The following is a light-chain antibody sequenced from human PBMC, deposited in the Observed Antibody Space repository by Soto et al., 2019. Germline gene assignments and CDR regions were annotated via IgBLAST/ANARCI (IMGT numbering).Light chain of an antibody. CDR2: GAS. Sequence: ETVLTQSPATLSLSPGERATLSCKASQNIGIYLTWYRQKPGQAPRLLIYGASNRATGIPARFSGSGSGTDFTLTISSLQAEDAAVYYCQQYHSTPPYTFGQGTKLEIK. V-gene: IGKV3-11*01. J-gene: IGKJ2*01. CDR1: QNIGIY. CDR3: QQYHSTPPYT.